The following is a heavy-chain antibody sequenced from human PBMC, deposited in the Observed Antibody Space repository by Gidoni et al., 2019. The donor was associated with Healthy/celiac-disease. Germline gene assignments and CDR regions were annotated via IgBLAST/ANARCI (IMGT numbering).Heavy chain of an antibody. V-gene: IGHV4-39*01. Sequence: STYYNPSLKSRVTISVDTSKNQFSLKLSSVTAADTAVYYCGRGDYYDSSGSGAALNWGQGTLVTVSS. CDR3: GRGDYYDSSGSGAALN. D-gene: IGHD3-22*01. J-gene: IGHJ4*02. CDR2: ST.